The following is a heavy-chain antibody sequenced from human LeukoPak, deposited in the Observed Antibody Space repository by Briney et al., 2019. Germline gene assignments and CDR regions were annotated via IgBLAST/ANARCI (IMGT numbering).Heavy chain of an antibody. Sequence: GASLRLSCAASGISFEDYGMNWVRQVPGKGLEWVSTITWNGGSTGYADSVKGRFTISRDNAKNSLFLQMNSLRAEDTALYYCARAYYGGSGSYSAFDIWGQGTMVTVSS. CDR1: GISFEDYG. V-gene: IGHV3-20*04. D-gene: IGHD3-10*01. J-gene: IGHJ3*02. CDR3: ARAYYGGSGSYSAFDI. CDR2: ITWNGGST.